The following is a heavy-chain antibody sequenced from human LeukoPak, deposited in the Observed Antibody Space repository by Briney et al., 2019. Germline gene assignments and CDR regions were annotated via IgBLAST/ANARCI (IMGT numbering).Heavy chain of an antibody. CDR2: IFYDGTT. CDR1: GGPMMTGPYY. D-gene: IGHD3-16*01. J-gene: IGHJ4*02. CDR3: VRSGVVLQTGFDF. V-gene: IGHV4-39*07. Sequence: SETLSLTCAVSGGPMMTGPYYWGWIRQPPGKGLEWLGSIFYDGTTYYSPSLKSRVSVSADTSRDQFSLRLTSASAADTAVYYCVRSGVVLQTGFDFWGQGALVTVSS.